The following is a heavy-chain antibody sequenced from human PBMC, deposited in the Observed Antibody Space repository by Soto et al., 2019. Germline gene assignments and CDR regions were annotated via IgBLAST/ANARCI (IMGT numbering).Heavy chain of an antibody. V-gene: IGHV3-7*04. J-gene: IGHJ4*01. CDR1: GFTFSNFW. D-gene: IGHD4-4*01. CDR2: IQPDGSGK. CDR3: ARGYDHSMEY. Sequence: GGSLRLSCAASGFTFSNFWMNWVRQAPGKGLEWLANIQPDGSGKYYVDSVKGRFIISRDNAKNSLYLQVNSLRAEDTAVYYCARGYDHSMEYWGQGTLVTVS.